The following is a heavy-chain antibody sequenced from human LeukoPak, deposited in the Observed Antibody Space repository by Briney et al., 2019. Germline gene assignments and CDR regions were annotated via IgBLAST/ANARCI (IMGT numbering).Heavy chain of an antibody. CDR1: GFTFSNYD. CDR3: AREYSYGYFDY. D-gene: IGHD5-18*01. CDR2: ISYDGGNK. V-gene: IGHV3-30*03. J-gene: IGHJ4*02. Sequence: PWGSLRLSCAASGFTFSNYDMHWVRQAPGKGLEWVAAISYDGGNKYYSDSVKGRFTISRDNSKNTLNLQMNSLRAEDTAVYYCAREYSYGYFDYWGQGTLVTVSS.